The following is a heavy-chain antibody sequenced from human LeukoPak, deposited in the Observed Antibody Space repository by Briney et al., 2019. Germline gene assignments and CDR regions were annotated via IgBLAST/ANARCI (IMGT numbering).Heavy chain of an antibody. D-gene: IGHD6-13*01. Sequence: GGSLRLSCAASGFTFNYYGLSWVRQAPGKGLEWVANIKQDGSEKYYVDSVKGRFTISRDNAKNSQYLQMNSLRAEDTAVYYCAREGTSSSWYDYWGQGTLVTVSS. CDR1: GFTFNYYG. J-gene: IGHJ4*02. CDR3: AREGTSSSWYDY. CDR2: IKQDGSEK. V-gene: IGHV3-7*01.